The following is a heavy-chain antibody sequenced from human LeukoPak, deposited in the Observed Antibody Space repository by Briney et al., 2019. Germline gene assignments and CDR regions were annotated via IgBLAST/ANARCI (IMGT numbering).Heavy chain of an antibody. CDR2: IYPGDSDT. CDR3: ARGRYCSSTSCSHFDY. Sequence: SGGSLKISCLGSGYTFTNYWIAWVRQMPGKGLEWTGVIYPGDSDTRYSPSFQGLVTISADKSIDTAYLQWSSLKASDTAMYYCARGRYCSSTSCSHFDYWGLGTLVTVCS. CDR1: GYTFTNYW. V-gene: IGHV5-51*01. D-gene: IGHD2-2*01. J-gene: IGHJ4*02.